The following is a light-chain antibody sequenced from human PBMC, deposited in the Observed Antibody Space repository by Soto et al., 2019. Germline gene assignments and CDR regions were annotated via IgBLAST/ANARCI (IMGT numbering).Light chain of an antibody. J-gene: IGKJ2*01. CDR3: QQYNTWPPYT. CDR2: DAS. V-gene: IGKV3-15*01. Sequence: DIVMTQSPGTLSVSPGERATLSCRASQSVSSNLAWYQQKPGQAPRLLIYDASTRATGIPARFSGSGSGTDFTLSISSQQSEDFAVYFCQQYNTWPPYTFGQGTKVDIK. CDR1: QSVSSN.